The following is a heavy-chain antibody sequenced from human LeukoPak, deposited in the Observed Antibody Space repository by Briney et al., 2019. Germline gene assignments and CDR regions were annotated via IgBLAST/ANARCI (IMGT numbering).Heavy chain of an antibody. CDR1: GFTFSSYG. CDR3: ARDRWELPPDGMDV. Sequence: AGGSLRLSCAASGFTFSSYGMHWVRQAPGKGLEWVAVIWYDGGNKYYADSVKGRFTISRDNSKNTLYLQMNSLRAEDTAVYYCARDRWELPPDGMDVWGQGTTVTV. CDR2: IWYDGGNK. D-gene: IGHD1-26*01. V-gene: IGHV3-33*01. J-gene: IGHJ6*02.